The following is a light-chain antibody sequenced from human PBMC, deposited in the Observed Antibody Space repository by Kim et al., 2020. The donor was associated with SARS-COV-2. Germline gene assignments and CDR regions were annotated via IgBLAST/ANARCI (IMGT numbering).Light chain of an antibody. CDR2: AAS. CDR3: QQRNAWPLT. Sequence: LSPGERATLSCRASQSVATNLAWYQQKLGQAPSLLIDAASNRATRIPARFSGSGSGTDFTLTISSLEPEDFAVYYCQQRNAWPLTFGGGTKVDIK. V-gene: IGKV3-11*01. CDR1: QSVATN. J-gene: IGKJ4*01.